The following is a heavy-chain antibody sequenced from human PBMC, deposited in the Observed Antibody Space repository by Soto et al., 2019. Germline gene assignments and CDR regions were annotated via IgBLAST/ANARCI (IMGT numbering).Heavy chain of an antibody. Sequence: QVQLVQSGAEVKKPGASVKVSCKASGYTFTSYAMHWVRQAPGQRLEWMGWINAGNGNTKYSQKFQGRVTITRDTTASKAYKEPSSLRSENTAGYYCARDLVMDVWGQGTTVTVSS. CDR3: ARDLVMDV. CDR1: GYTFTSYA. CDR2: INAGNGNT. D-gene: IGHD2-8*02. J-gene: IGHJ6*02. V-gene: IGHV1-3*01.